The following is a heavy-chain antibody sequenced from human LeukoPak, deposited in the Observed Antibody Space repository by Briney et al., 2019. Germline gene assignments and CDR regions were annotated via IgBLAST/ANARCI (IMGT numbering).Heavy chain of an antibody. CDR3: ARVYCSSTSCPTTHGMDV. V-gene: IGHV1-2*02. CDR2: VNPNSGGT. CDR1: GYSFSDFY. J-gene: IGHJ6*02. D-gene: IGHD2-2*01. Sequence: ASVKVSCKTSGYSFSDFYMHWVRQAPGQGLGWMGWVNPNSGGTNYAQKFQGRVTMTRDTSISTAYMELSRLRSDDTAVYYCARVYCSSTSCPTTHGMDVWGQGTTVTVSS.